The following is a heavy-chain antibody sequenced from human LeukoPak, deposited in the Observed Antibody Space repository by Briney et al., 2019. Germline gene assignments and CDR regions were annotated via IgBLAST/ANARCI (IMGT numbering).Heavy chain of an antibody. V-gene: IGHV4-39*02. J-gene: IGHJ4*02. CDR3: AKLEYWVRY. D-gene: IGHD2/OR15-2a*01. CDR1: GGSVSRSNYY. Sequence: SETLSPTCNVSGGSVSRSNYYWAWIRQPPGKGLEWIATINHGGGTHENPSLKSRVTISVDTSTNNFSLKLSSVTAADTAVYYCAKLEYWVRYWGRGTLVTVSS. CDR2: INHGGGT.